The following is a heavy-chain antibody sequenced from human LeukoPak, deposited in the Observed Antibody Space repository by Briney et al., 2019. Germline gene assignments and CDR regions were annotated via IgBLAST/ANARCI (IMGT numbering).Heavy chain of an antibody. CDR1: GGSISSGGYP. V-gene: IGHV4-30-2*01. Sequence: SQTLSLTCAVSGGSISSGGYPWSWIRQPPGKGLEWIGYIYHSGTTYYNPSLKSRVTISVDMSKNQFSLRLISVTAADTAVYYCARLTNILTGYYTAFFDSWGHGSRLTVSS. J-gene: IGHJ4*01. D-gene: IGHD3-9*01. CDR3: ARLTNILTGYYTAFFDS. CDR2: IYHSGTT.